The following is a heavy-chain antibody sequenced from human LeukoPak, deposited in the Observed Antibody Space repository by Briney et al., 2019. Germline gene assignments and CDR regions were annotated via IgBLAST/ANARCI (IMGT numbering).Heavy chain of an antibody. V-gene: IGHV3-33*06. D-gene: IGHD3-10*01. CDR1: GFTFSSYG. CDR3: AKDEQDNSGSYLLSPYYFDY. CDR2: IWYDGSNK. J-gene: IGHJ4*02. Sequence: PGGSLRLSCAASGFTFSSYGMHWVRQAPGKGLEWVAVIWYDGSNKYYADSVKGRFTISRDNSKNTLYLQMNSLRAEDTAVYYCAKDEQDNSGSYLLSPYYFDYWGQGTLVTVSS.